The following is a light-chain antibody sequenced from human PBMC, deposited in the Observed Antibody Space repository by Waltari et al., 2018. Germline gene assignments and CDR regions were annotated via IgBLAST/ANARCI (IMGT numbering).Light chain of an antibody. CDR2: GVS. CDR1: SSDVGAYDY. V-gene: IGLV2-14*01. J-gene: IGLJ2*01. Sequence: QSALTQPASVSGSPGQSITISCTGSSSDVGAYDYVSWYQHHPGKAPKLMIYGVSNRPSGVSNTFSGSKSGNTASLTISGVQAEDEADYYCSSYTGSSTLVIFGGGTKLTVL. CDR3: SSYTGSSTLVI.